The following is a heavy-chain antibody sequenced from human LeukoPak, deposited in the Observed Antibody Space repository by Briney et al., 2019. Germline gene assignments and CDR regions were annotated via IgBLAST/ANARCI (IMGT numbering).Heavy chain of an antibody. CDR2: IYPGDSDT. J-gene: IGHJ4*02. Sequence: GESLKISCKGSGYTFTTYWIGWVRQMPGKGLEWMGIIYPGDSDTRYSPSFQGQVTISVDKSITTAYLQWSSLKASDTAAYYCARRHYYDTSGYNFNYFDYWGQGTLVTVSS. CDR1: GYTFTTYW. V-gene: IGHV5-51*01. CDR3: ARRHYYDTSGYNFNYFDY. D-gene: IGHD3-22*01.